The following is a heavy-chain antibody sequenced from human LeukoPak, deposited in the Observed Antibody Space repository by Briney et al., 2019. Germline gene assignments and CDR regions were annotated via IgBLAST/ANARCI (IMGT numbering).Heavy chain of an antibody. V-gene: IGHV4-59*01. CDR3: ARSPRQVVPFFDY. CDR1: GGSISSYY. Sequence: PSETLPLTCTVSGGSISSYYWSWIRQPPGKGLEWIGYIYYSGSTNYNPSLKSRVTISVDTSKNQFSLKLSSVTAADTAVYYCARSPRQVVPFFDYWGQGTLVTVSS. J-gene: IGHJ4*02. D-gene: IGHD2-2*01. CDR2: IYYSGST.